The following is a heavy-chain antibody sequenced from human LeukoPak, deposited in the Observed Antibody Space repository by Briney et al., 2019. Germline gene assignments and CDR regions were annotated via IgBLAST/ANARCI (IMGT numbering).Heavy chain of an antibody. CDR1: RFTVSSNY. J-gene: IGHJ4*02. CDR2: IYSGGST. CDR3: ARVGNSECSSSWLPFDY. D-gene: IGHD6-13*01. Sequence: GGSLRLSCAASRFTVSSNYMSWVRQAPGKGLEWVSVIYSGGSTYYADSVKGRFTISRHNSKNTLYLQMNSLRAEDTAVYYCARVGNSECSSSWLPFDYWGQGTLVTVSS. V-gene: IGHV3-53*04.